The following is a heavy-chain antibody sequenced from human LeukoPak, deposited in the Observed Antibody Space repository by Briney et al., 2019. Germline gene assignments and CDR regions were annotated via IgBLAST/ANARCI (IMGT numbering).Heavy chain of an antibody. J-gene: IGHJ4*02. D-gene: IGHD1-14*01. V-gene: IGHV3-15*01. Sequence: PGGSLRLSCAASGFAFNGAWMSWVRQAPGKGLEWVGRIKSKADGGTTDYAAPVKGRFSISRDDSINTLYLQMNSLKIEDTAVYYCTTSNAGPLPDYWGQGTLVTVSS. CDR2: IKSKADGGTT. CDR1: GFAFNGAW. CDR3: TTSNAGPLPDY.